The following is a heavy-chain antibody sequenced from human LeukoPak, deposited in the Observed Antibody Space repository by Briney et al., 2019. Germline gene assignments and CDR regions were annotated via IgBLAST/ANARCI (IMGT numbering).Heavy chain of an antibody. D-gene: IGHD3-16*01. Sequence: QSGGSLRLSCAASGFSFSSYWMSWVRQAPGKGLEWVANIKQDGSEKYYVDSVKGRFTISRDNAKNSLYLQMDSLRAEDTAVYYCARVLHFWYFDNWGQGTLVTVSS. V-gene: IGHV3-7*03. CDR2: IKQDGSEK. J-gene: IGHJ4*02. CDR1: GFSFSSYW. CDR3: ARVLHFWYFDN.